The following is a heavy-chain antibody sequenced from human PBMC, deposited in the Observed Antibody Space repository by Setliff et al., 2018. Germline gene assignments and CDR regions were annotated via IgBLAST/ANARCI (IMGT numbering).Heavy chain of an antibody. CDR2: ISFDGSNE. J-gene: IGHJ6*03. CDR1: GFTFSSYA. V-gene: IGHV3-30*07. D-gene: IGHD6-19*01. Sequence: GGSLRLSCAASGFTFSSYAMHWVRQAPGKRLEWVAVISFDGSNESYTDSVKGRFTISRDNAKNTLYLQMNSLRAEDTAVYFCARVSQVAGQRSGWSYFFYYMDVWGEGTSVTVSS. CDR3: ARVSQVAGQRSGWSYFFYYMDV.